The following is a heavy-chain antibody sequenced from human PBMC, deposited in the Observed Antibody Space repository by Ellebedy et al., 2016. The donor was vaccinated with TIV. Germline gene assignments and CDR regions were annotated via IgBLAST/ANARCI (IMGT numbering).Heavy chain of an antibody. CDR1: GFTFSSYS. CDR3: ARDLGSYYKDY. J-gene: IGHJ4*02. Sequence: GESLKISXAASGFTFSSYSMSWVRQAPGKGLEWVSAISGSGGSTYYADSVKGRFTISRDNSKNTLYLQMNSLRAEDTAVYYCARDLGSYYKDYWGQGTLVTVSS. CDR2: ISGSGGST. V-gene: IGHV3-23*01. D-gene: IGHD3-10*01.